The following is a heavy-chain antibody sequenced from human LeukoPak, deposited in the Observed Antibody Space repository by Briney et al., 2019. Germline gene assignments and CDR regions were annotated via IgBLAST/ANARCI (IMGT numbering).Heavy chain of an antibody. D-gene: IGHD2-21*01. CDR3: ANRATCGGVCGRIDY. CDR2: IRYDGSNK. J-gene: IGHJ4*02. V-gene: IGHV3-30*02. Sequence: AGGSLRLSCAASGFTFSSYGMHWVRQAPGKGLEWVAFIRYDGSNKYYADSVKGRFTISRDNSKNTLYLQMNSLRAEDTAVYYCANRATCGGVCGRIDYWGQGTLVTVSS. CDR1: GFTFSSYG.